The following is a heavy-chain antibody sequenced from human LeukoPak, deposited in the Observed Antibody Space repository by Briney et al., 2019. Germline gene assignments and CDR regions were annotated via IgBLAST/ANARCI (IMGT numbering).Heavy chain of an antibody. V-gene: IGHV3-30-3*01. Sequence: GGSLRLSCAASGFTFSSYAMHWVRQAPGKGLEWVAVISYDGSNKYYADSVKGRFTISRDNSKNTLYLQMNSLRAEDTAVYYCARRGYGMDVWGQGATVTVSS. D-gene: IGHD3-10*01. CDR1: GFTFSSYA. J-gene: IGHJ6*02. CDR3: ARRGYGMDV. CDR2: ISYDGSNK.